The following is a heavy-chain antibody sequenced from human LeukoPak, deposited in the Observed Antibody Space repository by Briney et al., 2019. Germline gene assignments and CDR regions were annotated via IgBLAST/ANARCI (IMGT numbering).Heavy chain of an antibody. CDR1: GFTFSSYG. CDR3: GRVYCGGNCYSPPLPDY. Sequence: GSLRLSCAASGFTFSSYGMQWVRQAPGKGLDWVAGIWYDGSNKNYADSVKGRFTISRDNSKNTLFLQMNSLRAEDTAVYYCGRVYCGGNCYSPPLPDYWGQGTLVTVSA. V-gene: IGHV3-33*01. D-gene: IGHD2-21*02. J-gene: IGHJ4*02. CDR2: IWYDGSNK.